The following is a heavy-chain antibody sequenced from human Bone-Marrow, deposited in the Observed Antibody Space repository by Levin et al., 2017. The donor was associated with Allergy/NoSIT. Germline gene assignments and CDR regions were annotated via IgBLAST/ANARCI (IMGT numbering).Heavy chain of an antibody. J-gene: IGHJ6*02. D-gene: IGHD2-15*01. CDR2: IYYSGTT. Sequence: KPSETLSLTCTVSGGSISSYFWNWIRQPPGKGLEWIGYIYYSGTTNYNPALKDRVTMSVDTSKNHFSLKLSSVTAADTAVYYCARDLGYCSGGSCYGNYGMDVWGQGTTVTVSS. V-gene: IGHV4-59*01. CDR3: ARDLGYCSGGSCYGNYGMDV. CDR1: GGSISSYF.